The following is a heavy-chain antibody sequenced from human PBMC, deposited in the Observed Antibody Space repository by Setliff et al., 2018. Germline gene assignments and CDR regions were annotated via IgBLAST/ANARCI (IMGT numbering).Heavy chain of an antibody. CDR1: GYSFSTYA. Sequence: ASVKVSCKASGYSFSTYAMHWVRQAPGQRLEWMGWINGGNGNTKYSRKFQGRITITRDTSASTAYMEMSSLRSEDTAVYYCARDREYCSRTSCYIDYWGQGALVTVSS. CDR3: ARDREYCSRTSCYIDY. CDR2: INGGNGNT. V-gene: IGHV1-3*01. D-gene: IGHD2-2*02. J-gene: IGHJ4*02.